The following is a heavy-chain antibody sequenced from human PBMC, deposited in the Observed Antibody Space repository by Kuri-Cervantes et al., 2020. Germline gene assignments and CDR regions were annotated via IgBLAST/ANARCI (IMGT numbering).Heavy chain of an antibody. CDR1: GFTFDDYA. D-gene: IGHD6-19*01. V-gene: IGHV3-9*01. Sequence: GGSLRLSCAASGFTFDDYAMHWVRQAPGKGLEWVSGISWNSGIIGYADSVKGRFTISRDNAKNSLYLQMNSLRAEDAAVYYCARDWYSSGWTFRDGMDVWGQGTTVTVSS. J-gene: IGHJ6*02. CDR2: ISWNSGII. CDR3: ARDWYSSGWTFRDGMDV.